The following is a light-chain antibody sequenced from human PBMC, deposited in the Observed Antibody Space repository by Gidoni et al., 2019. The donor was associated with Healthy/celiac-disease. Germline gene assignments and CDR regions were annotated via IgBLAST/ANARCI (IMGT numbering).Light chain of an antibody. CDR3: QQRSNWPWT. Sequence: IVLTQSPATLSLSPGERATLSCRASQSVSSYLAWYQQKPGQAPRLLIYDASNRATGIPARFSGSGSGTDFTLTISSLEPEDFAVDYCQQRSNWPWTFGQGTKVEIK. CDR2: DAS. J-gene: IGKJ1*01. CDR1: QSVSSY. V-gene: IGKV3-11*01.